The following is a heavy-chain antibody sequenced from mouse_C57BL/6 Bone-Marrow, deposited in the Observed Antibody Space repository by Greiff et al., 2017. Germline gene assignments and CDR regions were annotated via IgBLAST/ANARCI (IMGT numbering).Heavy chain of an antibody. CDR2: IYPRSGNT. Sequence: QVQLKESGAELARPGASVKLSCKASGYTFTSYGISWVKQRTGQGLEWIGEIYPRSGNTYYNEKLKGKATLTADKSSSTAYMELRSLTSEDSAVYFCASYDSSFPWFAYWGQGTLVTVSA. V-gene: IGHV1-81*01. J-gene: IGHJ3*01. D-gene: IGHD1-1*01. CDR1: GYTFTSYG. CDR3: ASYDSSFPWFAY.